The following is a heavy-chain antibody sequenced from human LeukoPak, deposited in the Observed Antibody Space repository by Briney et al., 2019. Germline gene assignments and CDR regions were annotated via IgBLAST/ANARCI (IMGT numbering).Heavy chain of an antibody. V-gene: IGHV3-7*01. J-gene: IGHJ3*02. CDR3: ARDFFSGWYDHDAFDI. Sequence: GGSLRLSCAASGFTFSSYWVSWVRQAPGKGLEWVANIKQDGSEKYYVDSVKGRFTISRDNAKNSLYLQMNSLRAEDTAVYYCARDFFSGWYDHDAFDIWGQGTMVTVSS. CDR1: GFTFSSYW. CDR2: IKQDGSEK. D-gene: IGHD6-19*01.